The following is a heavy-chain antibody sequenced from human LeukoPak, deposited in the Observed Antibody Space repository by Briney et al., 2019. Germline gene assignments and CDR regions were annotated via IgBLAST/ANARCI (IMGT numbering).Heavy chain of an antibody. CDR1: GGSISSSSYY. V-gene: IGHV4-39*01. D-gene: IGHD3-3*01. Sequence: SETLSLTCTVSGGSISSSSYYWGWIRQPPGKGLEWIGSIYYSGSTYYNPSLKSRVTISVDTSKNQFSLKLSSVTAADTAVYYCARRPSKEYDLWSRYYYYYMDVWGKGTTVTVSS. J-gene: IGHJ6*03. CDR3: ARRPSKEYDLWSRYYYYYMDV. CDR2: IYYSGST.